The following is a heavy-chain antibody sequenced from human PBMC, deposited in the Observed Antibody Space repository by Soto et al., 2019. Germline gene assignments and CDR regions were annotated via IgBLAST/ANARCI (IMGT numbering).Heavy chain of an antibody. CDR3: ARQRIEAAFDAFDI. D-gene: IGHD6-13*01. CDR2: IYPGDSET. Sequence: GESLKISCQGSGYSFTTYRIGSVRQMPGKGLEWMRIIYPGDSETRYSPSFQGQVTISADKSNTTAYLQWSGLKASDTSMYYCARQRIEAAFDAFDIWGQGTMVTVS. V-gene: IGHV5-51*01. CDR1: GYSFTTYR. J-gene: IGHJ3*02.